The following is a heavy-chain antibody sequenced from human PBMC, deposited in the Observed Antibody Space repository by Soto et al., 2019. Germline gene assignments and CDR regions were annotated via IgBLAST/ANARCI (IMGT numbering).Heavy chain of an antibody. CDR2: IVVGSGNT. J-gene: IGHJ4*02. D-gene: IGHD1-7*01. V-gene: IGHV1-58*01. CDR1: GFTFTSSA. Sequence: ASVKVSCKASGFTFTSSAVQWVRQARGQRLEWVGWIVVGSGNTNYAQKFQERVTITRDMSTSTAYMELSSLRSEDTAVYYCAEAITGTLSSSWGQGTLVTVSS. CDR3: AEAITGTLSSS.